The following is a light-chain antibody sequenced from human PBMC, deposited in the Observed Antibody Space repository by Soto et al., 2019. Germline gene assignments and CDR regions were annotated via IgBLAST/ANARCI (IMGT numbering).Light chain of an antibody. Sequence: QSVLTQPASVSGSPGQSITISCTGTSSDVGGYNYVSWYQQHPGKAPKLMIYEVSNRPSGVSNRFSGSKSGNTASLTISGLQAEDVADYSCSSYTSSSTVVFGGGTHLTVL. V-gene: IGLV2-14*01. CDR3: SSYTSSSTVV. CDR1: SSDVGGYNY. CDR2: EVS. J-gene: IGLJ2*01.